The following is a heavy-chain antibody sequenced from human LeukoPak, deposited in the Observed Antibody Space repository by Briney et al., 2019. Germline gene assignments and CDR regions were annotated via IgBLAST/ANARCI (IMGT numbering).Heavy chain of an antibody. CDR3: AKESRGYSYGYYDY. CDR1: GFTFSSYG. J-gene: IGHJ4*02. CDR2: IRYDGSNK. Sequence: PGGSLRLSCAASGFTFSSYGMHWVRQAPGKGLEWVAFIRYDGSNKYYADSAKGRFTISRDNSKNTLYLQMNSLRAEDTAVYYCAKESRGYSYGYYDYWGQGTLVTVSS. V-gene: IGHV3-30*02. D-gene: IGHD5-18*01.